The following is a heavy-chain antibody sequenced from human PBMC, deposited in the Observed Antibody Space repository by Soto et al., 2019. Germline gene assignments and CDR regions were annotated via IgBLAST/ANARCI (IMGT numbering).Heavy chain of an antibody. CDR1: GYTFTSYA. CDR2: IISILSIP. CDR3: ARERYSAYVCAY. V-gene: IGHV1-69*04. J-gene: IGHJ4*02. Sequence: SVKVSCKASGYTFTSYAMHWVRQAPGQRLEWMGRIISILSIPNYAQRFQGRVTTTADKSTSTAYMELSSLRSEDTAVYYCARERYSAYVCAYWGQGTPVTVSS. D-gene: IGHD5-12*01.